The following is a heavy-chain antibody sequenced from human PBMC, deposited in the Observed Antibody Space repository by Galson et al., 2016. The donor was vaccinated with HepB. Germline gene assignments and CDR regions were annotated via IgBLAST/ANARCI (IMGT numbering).Heavy chain of an antibody. CDR3: AKDIGLGAYGPETYIDYYYAMDV. CDR2: ISWNSGHI. CDR1: GFNFDDYA. Sequence: SLRLSCAASGFNFDDYAMHWVRQAPGKGLEWVSSISWNSGHIDYADSVKGRFTISRDNAQNSLFLQMNSLRAEDTALYFCAKDIGLGAYGPETYIDYYYAMDVWGHGTTVTVSS. J-gene: IGHJ6*02. V-gene: IGHV3-9*01. D-gene: IGHD3-10*01.